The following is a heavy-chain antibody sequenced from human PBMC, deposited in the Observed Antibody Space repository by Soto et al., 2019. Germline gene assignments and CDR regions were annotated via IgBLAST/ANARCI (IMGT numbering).Heavy chain of an antibody. J-gene: IGHJ4*02. D-gene: IGHD2-8*01. CDR2: MNPSGGRA. Sequence: QVQLVQSGAAVKAPGASVKLSCKTSGYIFTNYNIHWVRQAPGQGLEWMGIMNPSGGRAHYSEKFQGRLTMTRDTSASTDYMELSSLTSEDTAIYYCARDSGVFFDDTALDHWGQGTLVPVSS. CDR3: ARDSGVFFDDTALDH. CDR1: GYIFTNYN. V-gene: IGHV1-46*03.